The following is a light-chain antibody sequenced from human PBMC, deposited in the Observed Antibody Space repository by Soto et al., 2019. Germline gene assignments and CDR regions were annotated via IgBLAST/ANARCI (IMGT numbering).Light chain of an antibody. CDR2: DAS. Sequence: DVQMTQSPSTLAASVGDRVTITSRASQSISSWLAWYQQKPGKAPKLLIYDASSLESGVPSRFSGSGSGTEFTLTISSLQPDDFATYYCQQYNSYSLTFGQGTKVDI. CDR3: QQYNSYSLT. CDR1: QSISSW. V-gene: IGKV1-5*01. J-gene: IGKJ1*01.